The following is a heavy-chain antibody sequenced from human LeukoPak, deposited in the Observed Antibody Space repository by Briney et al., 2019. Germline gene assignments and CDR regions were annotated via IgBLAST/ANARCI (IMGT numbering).Heavy chain of an antibody. V-gene: IGHV3-21*01. D-gene: IGHD4-17*01. Sequence: GGSLRLSCAASGFTFSSYSMNWVRQAPGKGLEWVSSISSSSSYIYYADSVKGRFTISRDNSKNTLYLQMNSLRAEDTAVYYCAREFDDYGDCFDYWGQGTLVTVSS. CDR1: GFTFSSYS. J-gene: IGHJ4*02. CDR3: AREFDDYGDCFDY. CDR2: ISSSSSYI.